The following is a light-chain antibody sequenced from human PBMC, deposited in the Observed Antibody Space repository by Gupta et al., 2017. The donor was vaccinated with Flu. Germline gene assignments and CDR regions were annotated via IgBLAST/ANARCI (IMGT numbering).Light chain of an antibody. CDR1: SGINVGTYR. CDR3: MIWHSSAWV. CDR2: YKSDSDK. V-gene: IGLV5-45*02. Sequence: QAVLTQPSSLSASPGASASLTCTLRSGINVGTYRIYWYQQKPGSPPQYLLRYKSDSDKQQGSGVPSRFSGFKDASANAGILLISGLQSEDEADYYCMIWHSSAWVFGGGTNLTVL. J-gene: IGLJ3*02.